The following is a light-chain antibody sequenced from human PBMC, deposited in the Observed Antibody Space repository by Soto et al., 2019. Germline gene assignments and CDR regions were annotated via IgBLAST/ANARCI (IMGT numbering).Light chain of an antibody. Sequence: QSALTPPASVSGSPGQSITISCTGTSSDVGGYNFVSWYQQHPGKAPKLMIYEVSNRPSGVSNRFSGSKSGNTASLTISGLQAEDEAGYYCSSYTSSSTPVVFGGGTKLTVL. CDR1: SSDVGGYNF. V-gene: IGLV2-14*01. CDR2: EVS. J-gene: IGLJ2*01. CDR3: SSYTSSSTPVV.